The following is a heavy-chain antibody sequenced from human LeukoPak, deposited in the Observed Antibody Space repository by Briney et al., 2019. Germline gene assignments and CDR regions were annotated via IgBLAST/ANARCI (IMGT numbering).Heavy chain of an antibody. J-gene: IGHJ6*04. CDR3: AAGLDIVVVPAASYYGMDV. V-gene: IGHV3-48*03. D-gene: IGHD2-2*01. CDR1: GFTFSSYE. Sequence: GGSLRLPCAASGFTFSSYEMNWVRQAPGKGLEWVSYISSSGSTIYYADSVKGRFTISRDNAKNSLYLQMNSLRAEDTAVYYCAAGLDIVVVPAASYYGMDVWGKGTTVTVSS. CDR2: ISSSGSTI.